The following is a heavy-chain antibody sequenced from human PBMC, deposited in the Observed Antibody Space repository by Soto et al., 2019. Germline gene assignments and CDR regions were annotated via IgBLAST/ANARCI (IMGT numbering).Heavy chain of an antibody. Sequence: SETLSLTCTVSGGSISSSSYYWDWIRQPPGKGLEWIGSIYYSGSTYYNPSLKSRVTISVDTSKNQFSLKLSSVTAADTAVYYCAIYYGSGSYYSRDDAFDIWGQGTMVT. CDR3: AIYYGSGSYYSRDDAFDI. J-gene: IGHJ3*02. D-gene: IGHD3-10*01. CDR2: IYYSGST. V-gene: IGHV4-39*01. CDR1: GGSISSSSYY.